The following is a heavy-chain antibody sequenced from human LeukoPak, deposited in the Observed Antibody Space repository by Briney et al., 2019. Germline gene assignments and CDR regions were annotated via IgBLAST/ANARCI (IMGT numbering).Heavy chain of an antibody. CDR3: ARFITGVVPAAIRAAFDYYYYGMDV. J-gene: IGHJ6*02. Sequence: PSETLSLTCTVSGGSISSSSYYWGWIRQPPGKGLEWIGSIYYSGSTYYNPSLKSRVTISVDTSKNQFSLKLSSVTAADTAVYYCARFITGVVPAAIRAAFDYYYYGMDVWGQGTTVTVSS. D-gene: IGHD2-2*01. CDR1: GGSISSSSYY. V-gene: IGHV4-39*01. CDR2: IYYSGST.